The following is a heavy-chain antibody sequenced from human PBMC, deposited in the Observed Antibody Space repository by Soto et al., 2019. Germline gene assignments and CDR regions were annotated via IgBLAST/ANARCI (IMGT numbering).Heavy chain of an antibody. J-gene: IGHJ3*02. V-gene: IGHV4-30-2*01. Sequence: QLQLQESGSGLVKPSQTLSLTCVISGDSISSGDVSWSWLRQPPGKGLEWIGYMFENGGTDYNPSLQSRVTISMDRSKNQFSLKLTSVTAADTAVYYCARDRERDGIEIWGQGTMVTVSS. CDR3: ARDRERDGIEI. CDR1: GDSISSGDVS. CDR2: MFENGGT.